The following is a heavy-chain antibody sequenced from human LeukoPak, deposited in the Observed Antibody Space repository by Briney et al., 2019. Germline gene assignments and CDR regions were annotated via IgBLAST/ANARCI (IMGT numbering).Heavy chain of an antibody. CDR3: ARWSSTRHNWFDP. CDR1: GGTFSSYA. D-gene: IGHD2-2*01. V-gene: IGHV1-69*04. Sequence: GASVKVSCKASGGTFSSYAISWVRQAPGQGLEWMGRIIPILGIANYAQKFQGRVTITADKSTSTAYMELSSLRSEDTAVCYCARWSSTRHNWFDPWGQGTLVTVSS. J-gene: IGHJ5*02. CDR2: IIPILGIA.